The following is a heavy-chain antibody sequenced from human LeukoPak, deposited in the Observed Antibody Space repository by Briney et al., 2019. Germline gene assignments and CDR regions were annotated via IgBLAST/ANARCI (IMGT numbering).Heavy chain of an antibody. J-gene: IGHJ2*01. Sequence: EASVKVSCKASGYTFTGYHMHWVRQAPGQGLEWMGWINPNSGGTNYAQKFQGRVTMTRDTSITTAYMELSRLSSDDTAVYYCARHPGKVTNDWYFDLWGRGTLVTVSS. V-gene: IGHV1-2*02. CDR2: INPNSGGT. CDR1: GYTFTGYH. D-gene: IGHD4-23*01. CDR3: ARHPGKVTNDWYFDL.